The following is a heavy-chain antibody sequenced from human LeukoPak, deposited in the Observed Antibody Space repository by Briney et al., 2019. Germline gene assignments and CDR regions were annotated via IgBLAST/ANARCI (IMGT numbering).Heavy chain of an antibody. V-gene: IGHV3-7*03. J-gene: IGHJ4*02. Sequence: GGSLRLSCAASGFTFSSYWMSWVRQAPGKGLEWVANIKQDGSEKYYVDSVKGRFTISRDNAKNSLYLQMNSLRAEDTALYYCAKDIYYYGSGSYDYWGQGTLVTVSS. D-gene: IGHD3-10*01. CDR1: GFTFSSYW. CDR2: IKQDGSEK. CDR3: AKDIYYYGSGSYDY.